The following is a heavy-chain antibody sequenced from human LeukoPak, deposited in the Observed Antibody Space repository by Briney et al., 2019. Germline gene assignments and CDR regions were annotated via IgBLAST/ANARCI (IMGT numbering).Heavy chain of an antibody. V-gene: IGHV3-48*03. CDR2: ISSSGSTI. Sequence: GGSLRLSCAASGFTFSSYEMNWVRQAPGKGLEWVSYISSSGSTIYYADSVKGRFTISRDNAKNSLYLQMNSLRAEDTAVYYCALPWGSVGAQYWGQGTLVTVSS. D-gene: IGHD1-26*01. CDR3: ALPWGSVGAQY. CDR1: GFTFSSYE. J-gene: IGHJ4*02.